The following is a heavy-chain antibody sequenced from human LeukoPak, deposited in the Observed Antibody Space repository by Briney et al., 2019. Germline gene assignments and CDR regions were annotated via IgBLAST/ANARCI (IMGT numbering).Heavy chain of an antibody. Sequence: ASVKVSCKASGYTFTGYYLHWVRQAPGQGLEWMGWINPNSGGTNYAQKFQGRVTMTRDTSISTAYMELSRLRSDDTAVYYCARVDLAWSDGSGYYRDWFDPWGQGTLVTVSS. CDR3: ARVDLAWSDGSGYYRDWFDP. CDR1: GYTFTGYY. D-gene: IGHD3-22*01. CDR2: INPNSGGT. V-gene: IGHV1-2*02. J-gene: IGHJ5*02.